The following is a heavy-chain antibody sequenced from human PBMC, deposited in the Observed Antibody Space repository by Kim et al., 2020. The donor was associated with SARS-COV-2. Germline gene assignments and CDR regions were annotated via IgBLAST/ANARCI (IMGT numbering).Heavy chain of an antibody. Sequence: GGSLRLSCAASGFTFSSYAMSWVRQAPGKGLEWVSAISGSGGSTYYADSVKGRFTISRDNSKNTLYLQMNSLRAEDTAVYYCAKVRDIVVVPAASIDYWGQGTLVTVSS. J-gene: IGHJ4*02. V-gene: IGHV3-23*01. CDR3: AKVRDIVVVPAASIDY. CDR2: ISGSGGST. D-gene: IGHD2-2*01. CDR1: GFTFSSYA.